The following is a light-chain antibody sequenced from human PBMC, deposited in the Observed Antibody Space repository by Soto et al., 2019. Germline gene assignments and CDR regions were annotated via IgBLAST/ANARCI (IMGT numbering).Light chain of an antibody. CDR2: ATS. Sequence: EFVLTQSPATLSLSPGEGATLSCRASQILSSTDLAWYQQKPGRAPRLLIHATSSRATGIPDRFSGSGSGTDFTLTISRLESEDVAVYYCQQYVSSLGVYTYGEGTKLEI. CDR3: QQYVSSLGVYT. J-gene: IGKJ2*01. V-gene: IGKV3-20*01. CDR1: QILSSTD.